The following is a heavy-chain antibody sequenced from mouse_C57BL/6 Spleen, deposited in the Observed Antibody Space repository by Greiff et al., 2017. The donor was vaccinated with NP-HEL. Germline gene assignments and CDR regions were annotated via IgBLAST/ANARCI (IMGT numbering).Heavy chain of an antibody. J-gene: IGHJ3*01. CDR1: GYTFTDYY. CDR2: INPNNGGT. V-gene: IGHV1-26*01. CDR3: ERFQGPFAY. D-gene: IGHD3-2*02. Sequence: EVQLQQSGPELVKPGASVKISCKASGYTFTDYYMNWVKQSHGKSLEWIGDINPNNGGTSYNQKFKGKATLTVDKSSSTAYMELRSLTSEDSAVYYCERFQGPFAYWGQGTLVTVSA.